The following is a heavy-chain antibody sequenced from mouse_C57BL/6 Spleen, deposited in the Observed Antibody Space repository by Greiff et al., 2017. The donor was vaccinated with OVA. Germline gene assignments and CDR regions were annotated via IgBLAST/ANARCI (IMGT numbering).Heavy chain of an antibody. J-gene: IGHJ1*03. CDR3: ARSCYSNPGYFDV. CDR1: GYTFTSYW. V-gene: IGHV1-72*01. D-gene: IGHD2-5*01. Sequence: VQLQQPGAELVKPGASVKLSCKASGYTFTSYWMHWVKQRPGRGLEWIGRIDPNSGGIKYNEKFKSKVTLTGDKPSSTAYMQLSSLTSEDSAVYYGARSCYSNPGYFDVWGTGTAVTVSS. CDR2: IDPNSGGI.